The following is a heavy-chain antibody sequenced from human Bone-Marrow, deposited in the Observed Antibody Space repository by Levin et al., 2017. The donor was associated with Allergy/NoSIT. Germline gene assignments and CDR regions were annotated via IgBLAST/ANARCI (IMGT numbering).Heavy chain of an antibody. CDR1: SGSISGYY. CDR3: ASGGGWYNPIDY. CDR2: IYYSGST. D-gene: IGHD6-19*01. Sequence: SETLSLTCTVSSGSISGYYWSWIRQPPGKGLEWIGYIYYSGSTNYNPSLKSRVTISVDTSKNQFSLRLTSVTAADTAVYYCASGGGWYNPIDYWGQGTLVTVSS. J-gene: IGHJ4*02. V-gene: IGHV4-59*01.